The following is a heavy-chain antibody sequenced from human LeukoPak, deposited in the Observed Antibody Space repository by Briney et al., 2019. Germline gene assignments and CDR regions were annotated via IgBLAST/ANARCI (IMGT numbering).Heavy chain of an antibody. J-gene: IGHJ4*02. V-gene: IGHV3-23*01. Sequence: GGSLRLSCAASGFTFSSYATSWVRQAPGTGLEWVSAISGSGGSTYYADSVKGRFTISRDNSKNTLYLQMNSLRAEDTAVYYCAKPGSGYYYFDYWGQGTLVTVSS. D-gene: IGHD3-22*01. CDR2: ISGSGGST. CDR3: AKPGSGYYYFDY. CDR1: GFTFSSYA.